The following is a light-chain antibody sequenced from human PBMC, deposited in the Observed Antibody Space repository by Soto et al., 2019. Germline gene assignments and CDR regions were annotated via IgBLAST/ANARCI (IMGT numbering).Light chain of an antibody. J-gene: IGLJ3*02. CDR3: QSYDSSLSAL. Sequence: QSVLTQPPSVSGAPGQRVTISCTGSSSNIGAGYDGHWYQQLPGTAPKLLIYGNSNRPSGVPDRFSGSKSGTSASLASTGLQAEDEADYYCQSYDSSLSALFGGGTKLTVL. CDR2: GNS. CDR1: SSNIGAGYD. V-gene: IGLV1-40*01.